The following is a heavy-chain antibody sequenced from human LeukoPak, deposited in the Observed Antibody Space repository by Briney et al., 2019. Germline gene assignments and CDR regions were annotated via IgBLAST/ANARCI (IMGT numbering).Heavy chain of an antibody. CDR2: IYYSGST. V-gene: IGHV4-39*01. CDR1: GGSISSSSYY. Sequence: PSETLSLTCTVSGGSISSSSYYWGWIRQPPGKGLEWIGSIYYSGSTYYNPSLKSRVTISVDTSKNQFSLKLSSVTAADTAVYYCARRGIAARLPLYYFDYWSQGTLVTVSS. CDR3: ARRGIAARLPLYYFDY. J-gene: IGHJ4*02. D-gene: IGHD6-6*01.